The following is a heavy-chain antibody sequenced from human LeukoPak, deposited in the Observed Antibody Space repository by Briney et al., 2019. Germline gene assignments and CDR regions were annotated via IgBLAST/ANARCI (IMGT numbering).Heavy chain of an antibody. D-gene: IGHD2/OR15-2a*01. J-gene: IGHJ4*02. CDR3: ASISSHFLRPPYFAY. Sequence: SVKVSCKASGGTFSSYAISWVRQAPGQGLEWMGGIIPIFGTANYAQKFQGRVTITADESTSIAYMELSSLRSEDTAVYYCASISSHFLRPPYFAYWGQGTLVTVSS. V-gene: IGHV1-69*13. CDR1: GGTFSSYA. CDR2: IIPIFGTA.